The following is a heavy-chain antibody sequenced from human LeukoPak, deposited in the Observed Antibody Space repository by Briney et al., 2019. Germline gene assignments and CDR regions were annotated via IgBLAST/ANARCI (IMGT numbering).Heavy chain of an antibody. CDR2: ISYSGNT. J-gene: IGHJ4*02. D-gene: IGHD6-13*01. CDR3: ARRTAATSFRDY. Sequence: SETLSLTCTVSGGSISSSSYYWGWIRQPPGKGLEWIGSISYSGNTYYNPSLKSRVTISVDTSNNQFSLKLSSVTAADTAVYYCARRTAATSFRDYWGQGTLVTVSS. V-gene: IGHV4-39*01. CDR1: GGSISSSSYY.